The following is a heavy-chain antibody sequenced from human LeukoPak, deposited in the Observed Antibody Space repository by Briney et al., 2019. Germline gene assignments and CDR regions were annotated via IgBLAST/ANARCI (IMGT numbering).Heavy chain of an antibody. J-gene: IGHJ3*02. Sequence: PGGSLKVSCAASGFTFSSYAMSWVRQAPGKGLEWVSAISGSGGSTYYADSVKGRFTITRDNSKNTLYLQMNSLRAEDTAVYYCAKGVIVVVVAATHDDAFDIWGQGTLVTVSS. CDR2: ISGSGGST. V-gene: IGHV3-23*01. CDR3: AKGVIVVVVAATHDDAFDI. D-gene: IGHD2-15*01. CDR1: GFTFSSYA.